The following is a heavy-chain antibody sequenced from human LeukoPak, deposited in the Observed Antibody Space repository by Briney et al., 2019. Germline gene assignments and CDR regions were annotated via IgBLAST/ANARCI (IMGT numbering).Heavy chain of an antibody. CDR1: GFTFRSYT. D-gene: IGHD1-1*01. V-gene: IGHV3-21*01. CDR3: ERAQLDHVCYFDE. Sequence: GGSLRLSCAASGFTFRSYTMSWVRQAPGEGLGWVSSISSSSSNIYYADSVKGRFTISRDHAKNSLYLQMTSLRAEATAFYCWERAQLDHVCYFDEWGQGTLVTLSS. J-gene: IGHJ4*01. CDR2: ISSSSSNI.